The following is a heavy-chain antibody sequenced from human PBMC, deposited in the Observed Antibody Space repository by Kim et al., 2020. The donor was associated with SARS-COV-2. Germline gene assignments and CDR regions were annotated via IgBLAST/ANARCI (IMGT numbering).Heavy chain of an antibody. CDR2: IWYDGSNK. CDR3: ARGNWGSGWNDCFDP. J-gene: IGHJ5*02. V-gene: IGHV3-33*01. D-gene: IGHD6-19*01. Sequence: GGSLRLSCAASGFSFSRYGMHWVRQAPGKGPEWVASIWYDGSNKYYGDSVKGRFTISRDKSKNTLYLQMNSMRVEDTAMYYCARGNWGSGWNDCFDPWGPGTLVTVSS. CDR1: GFSFSRYG.